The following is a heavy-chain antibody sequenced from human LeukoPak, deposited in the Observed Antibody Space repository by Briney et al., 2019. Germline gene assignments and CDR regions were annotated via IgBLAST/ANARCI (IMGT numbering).Heavy chain of an antibody. V-gene: IGHV3-23*01. CDR3: AKYGPDILTGYGIQYYFDY. CDR1: GFTFSSYA. J-gene: IGHJ4*02. D-gene: IGHD3-9*01. CDR2: ISGSGGST. Sequence: GSLRLSCAASGFTFSSYAMSWVGQAPGKGLEGVSAISGSGGSTYYADSVKGRFTISRDNSKNALYLQMNSLRAEDTAVYYCAKYGPDILTGYGIQYYFDYWGQGTLVTVSS.